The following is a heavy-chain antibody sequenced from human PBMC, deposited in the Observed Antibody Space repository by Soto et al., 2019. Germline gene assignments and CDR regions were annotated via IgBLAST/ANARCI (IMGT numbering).Heavy chain of an antibody. J-gene: IGHJ4*02. CDR2: IIPICGTA. Sequence: QVQLVQSGAEVKKPGSSVKVSCKASVSTFSSYALSWVRQAPGQGLEWMGGIIPICGTANYAQKFQGRVTITADDSTITAYMELSSLRSEDTAVYYCLGYYASSGYSYDSSGYYSGQGPLVTVSS. CDR1: VSTFSSYA. V-gene: IGHV1-69*01. CDR3: LGYYASSGYSYDSSGYY. D-gene: IGHD3-22*01.